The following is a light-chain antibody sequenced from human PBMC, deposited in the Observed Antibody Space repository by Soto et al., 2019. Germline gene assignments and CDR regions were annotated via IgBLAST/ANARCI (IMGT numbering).Light chain of an antibody. V-gene: IGKV3-20*01. CDR1: RSVSSY. Sequence: PGASATLSCRATRSVSSYLAWYQQKPGQAPRLLIFGASSRATGIPDRFSGSASGPDFTLTINRLEPEDFAVYYCQLYGISPQFGQGTRLEIK. J-gene: IGKJ5*01. CDR2: GAS. CDR3: QLYGISPQ.